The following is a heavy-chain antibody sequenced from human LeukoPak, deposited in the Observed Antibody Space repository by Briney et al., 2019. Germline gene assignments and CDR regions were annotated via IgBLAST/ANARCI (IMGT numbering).Heavy chain of an antibody. Sequence: GRSLRLSCAASGFTFSSYAMHWVRQAPGKGLEWVAVISYDGSNKYYADSVKGRFTISRDNSKNTLYLQMNSLRAEDMAVYYCAREAEYCSSTSCPFDYWGQGTLVTVSS. J-gene: IGHJ4*02. CDR3: AREAEYCSSTSCPFDY. CDR2: ISYDGSNK. CDR1: GFTFSSYA. D-gene: IGHD2-2*01. V-gene: IGHV3-30*04.